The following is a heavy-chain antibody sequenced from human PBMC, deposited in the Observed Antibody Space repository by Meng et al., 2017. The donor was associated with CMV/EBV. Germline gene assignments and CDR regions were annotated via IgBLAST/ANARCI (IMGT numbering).Heavy chain of an antibody. CDR3: AKALAGTGPFQH. CDR1: GFTFSSYA. J-gene: IGHJ1*01. V-gene: IGHV3-23*03. Sequence: GESLKISCAASGFTFSSYAMSWVRQAPGKGLEWVSVLYSGGSSTNYADSVKGRLTISRDKSKNTLYLQMNSLRAEDTAVYYCAKALAGTGPFQHWGQGTLVTVSS. CDR2: LYSGGSST. D-gene: IGHD6-19*01.